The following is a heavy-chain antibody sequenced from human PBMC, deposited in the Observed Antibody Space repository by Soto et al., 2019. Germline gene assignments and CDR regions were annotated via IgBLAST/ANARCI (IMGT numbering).Heavy chain of an antibody. J-gene: IGHJ6*02. CDR1: GFTFDDYT. CDR2: ISWDGGST. CDR3: AKGCSSTSCYYYYGMDV. Sequence: HPGGSLRLSCAASGFTFDDYTMHWVRQAPGKGLEWVSLISWDGGSTYYADSVKGRFTISRDNSKNSLYLQMNSLRTEDTALYYCAKGCSSTSCYYYYGMDVWGQGTTVTVSS. V-gene: IGHV3-43*01. D-gene: IGHD2-2*01.